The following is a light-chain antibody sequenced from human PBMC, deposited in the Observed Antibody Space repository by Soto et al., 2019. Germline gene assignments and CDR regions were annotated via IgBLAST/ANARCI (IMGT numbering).Light chain of an antibody. CDR2: LDSDGSH. Sequence: QPVLTQSPSASASRGASVKLTCTLSSGHSSYAIAWHQQQPEKGPRYLMKLDSDGSHTKGVAIPDRFSGSSSGAERYLTISSLQSEDQADYYCQTWGTCIHVGFGGGTNLTFL. CDR1: SGHSSYA. V-gene: IGLV4-69*01. J-gene: IGLJ2*01. CDR3: QTWGTCIHVG.